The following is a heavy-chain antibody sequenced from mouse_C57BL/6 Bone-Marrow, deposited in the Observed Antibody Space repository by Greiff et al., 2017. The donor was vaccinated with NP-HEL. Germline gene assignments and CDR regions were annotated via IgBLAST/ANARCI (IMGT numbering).Heavy chain of an antibody. Sequence: EVQLVESGGGLVKPGGSLKLSCAASGFTFSSYTMSWVRQTPEKRLEWVATISGGGGNTYYPDSVKGRFTISRDNAKNTLYLQMSSLRSEDTALYYCARRDYYGGMDYWGQGTSVTVSS. CDR3: ARRDYYGGMDY. V-gene: IGHV5-9*01. CDR2: ISGGGGNT. J-gene: IGHJ4*01. CDR1: GFTFSSYT. D-gene: IGHD1-1*01.